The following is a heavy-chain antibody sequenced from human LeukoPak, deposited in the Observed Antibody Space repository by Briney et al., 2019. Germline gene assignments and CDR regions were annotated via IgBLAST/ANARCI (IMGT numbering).Heavy chain of an antibody. CDR2: ISGYNGNT. D-gene: IGHD6-6*01. J-gene: IGHJ4*02. V-gene: IGHV1-18*01. Sequence: ASVKVSCKASGYIFHNYGISWVRQAPGQGLKWMGWISGYNGNTNYAQKLQDRVTMTTDTSTNTAHMELRSLRSDDTAVYYCARDDENMAAKFVSGADYWGQGTLVTVSS. CDR3: ARDDENMAAKFVSGADY. CDR1: GYIFHNYG.